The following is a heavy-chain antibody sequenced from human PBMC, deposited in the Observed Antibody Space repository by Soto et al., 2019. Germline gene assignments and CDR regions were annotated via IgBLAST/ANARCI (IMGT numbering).Heavy chain of an antibody. D-gene: IGHD3-3*01. Sequence: PWGSLRLSCAASGFSFSSNGIIWGRHSPFKGLEWVSTISSSGGDTYYADSVKGRFTISRDNSKNTLFLQMNSLRADDTAVYYCAEVITIFGVAGVSHYFDYWGQGALVTVSS. V-gene: IGHV3-23*01. CDR1: GFSFSSNG. CDR3: AEVITIFGVAGVSHYFDY. J-gene: IGHJ4*02. CDR2: ISSSGGDT.